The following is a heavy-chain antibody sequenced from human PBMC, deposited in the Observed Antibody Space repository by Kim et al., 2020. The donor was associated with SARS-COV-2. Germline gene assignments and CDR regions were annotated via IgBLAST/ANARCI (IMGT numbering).Heavy chain of an antibody. V-gene: IGHV3-11*05. J-gene: IGHJ4*01. CDR2: ITTSGTYT. CDR1: GFTFRDYY. Sequence: GGSLRLSCAASGFTFRDYYMTWIRQAPGRGLEWVSYITTSGTYTNYAGSVKGRFTISRDDAKNSLYLQMDSLRAEDTAVYYCARDGPGAVTGYYLEYWG. D-gene: IGHD3-9*01. CDR3: ARDGPGAVTGYYLEY.